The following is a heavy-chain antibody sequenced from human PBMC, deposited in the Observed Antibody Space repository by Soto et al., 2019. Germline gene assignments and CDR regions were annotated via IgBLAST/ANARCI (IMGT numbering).Heavy chain of an antibody. Sequence: SVKVSCKSSRGTFTTDAISWVRQAPGQGLEWMGVIIAVFGPPTYAQRFQGRVTISADESTSTAHLELSNLRSEDTAIYYCVRGGHNSGWYRTFDFWGQGPLVTVSS. J-gene: IGHJ4*02. CDR2: IIAVFGPP. CDR1: RGTFTTDA. V-gene: IGHV1-69*13. CDR3: VRGGHNSGWYRTFDF. D-gene: IGHD6-13*01.